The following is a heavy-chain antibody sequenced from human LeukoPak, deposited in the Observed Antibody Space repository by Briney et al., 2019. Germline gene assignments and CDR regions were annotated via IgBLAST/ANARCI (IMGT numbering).Heavy chain of an antibody. CDR1: GGSFSGYY. CDR3: ARSKQQWKPYCYFDY. V-gene: IGHV4-34*01. D-gene: IGHD6-13*01. CDR2: INHSGST. Sequence: SETLSLTCAVYGGSFSGYYWSWTRQPPGKGLEWIGEINHSGSTNYNPSLKSRVTISVDTSKNQFSLKLSSVTAADTAVYYCARSKQQWKPYCYFDYWGQGTLVTVSS. J-gene: IGHJ4*02.